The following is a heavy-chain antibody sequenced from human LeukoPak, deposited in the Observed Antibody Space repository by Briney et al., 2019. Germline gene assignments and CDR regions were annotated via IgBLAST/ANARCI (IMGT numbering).Heavy chain of an antibody. CDR1: GGPINVYY. CDR2: IYHSGTT. D-gene: IGHD2-15*01. CDR3: AVKAPYSPAYTQY. V-gene: IGHV4-59*01. Sequence: PSETLSLTCTVSGGPINVYYWSWIRQPPGKGLDWIGYIYHSGTTNYNPSLKSRVTISADTSKNQLSLKLTSVTSADTAVYYCAVKAPYSPAYTQYWGQGTLVTVSS. J-gene: IGHJ1*01.